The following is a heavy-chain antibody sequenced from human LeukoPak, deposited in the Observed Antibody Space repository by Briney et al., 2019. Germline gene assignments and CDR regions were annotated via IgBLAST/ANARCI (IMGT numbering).Heavy chain of an antibody. CDR3: ARCFDYGDYWNYFDY. Sequence: SETLSLTCTVSGGSISSYYWSWIRQPPGKGLEWIGYIYYSGSTNYNPSLKSRVTISVDTSKNQFSLKLSTVTAADTAVYYCARCFDYGDYWNYFDYWGQGTLVTVSS. CDR1: GGSISSYY. CDR2: IYYSGST. D-gene: IGHD4-17*01. V-gene: IGHV4-59*01. J-gene: IGHJ4*02.